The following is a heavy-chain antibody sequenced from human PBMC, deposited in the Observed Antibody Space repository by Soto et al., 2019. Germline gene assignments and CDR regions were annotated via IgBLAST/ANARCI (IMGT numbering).Heavy chain of an antibody. V-gene: IGHV3-23*01. CDR3: ARVVGGFNAMFDY. CDR2: IRDDGSHT. CDR1: GFTFSTYA. J-gene: IGHJ4*02. Sequence: GGSLRLSCAASGFTFSTYAMAWVRQTPGKGLQWVSTIRDDGSHTHYADSMEGRFTISRDNSKGTLYLQMNILRAEDTALYYCARVVGGFNAMFDYWGQGTVVTVSS. D-gene: IGHD5-12*01.